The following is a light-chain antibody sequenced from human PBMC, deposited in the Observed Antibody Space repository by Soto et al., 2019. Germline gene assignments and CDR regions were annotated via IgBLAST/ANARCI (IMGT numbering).Light chain of an antibody. Sequence: PSTLSVSVGDIVTITCRASQTISSWLAWYQQKPGKAPKLLIYKASTLKSGVPSRFSGSGSGPDFTLTISSLQPDDFATYYCQQYDDYPWTFGQGTKVDIK. CDR2: KAS. V-gene: IGKV1-5*03. CDR3: QQYDDYPWT. J-gene: IGKJ1*01. CDR1: QTISSW.